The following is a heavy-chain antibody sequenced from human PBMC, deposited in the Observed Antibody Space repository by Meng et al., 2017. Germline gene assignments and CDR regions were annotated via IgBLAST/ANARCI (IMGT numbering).Heavy chain of an antibody. CDR3: ARVPQLLWFGELADY. Sequence: VKVSRKASGYTFTGHYMHWVGQAPGQGREGMGWINPNSGGTNYAQKFQGRVTMTRDTYISTAYMELSRLRSDDTAVYYCARVPQLLWFGELADYWGQGTLVTVSS. CDR2: INPNSGGT. CDR1: GYTFTGHY. V-gene: IGHV1-2*02. J-gene: IGHJ4*02. D-gene: IGHD3-10*01.